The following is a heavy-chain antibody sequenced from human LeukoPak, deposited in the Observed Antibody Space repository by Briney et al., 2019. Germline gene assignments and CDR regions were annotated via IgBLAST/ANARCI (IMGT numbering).Heavy chain of an antibody. V-gene: IGHV1-3*01. CDR3: ARERWHCRVNCYSVYYYALDV. Sequence: GASVKVSCKASGYTFTSYGISWVRQAPGQRLEWLGWINPGNGDTKYSQNFQGRVTVTSDTSAATAYVELNSLTSEDTAVYYCARERWHCRVNCYSVYYYALDVWGQGTTVTVSS. J-gene: IGHJ6*02. D-gene: IGHD2-15*01. CDR1: GYTFTSYG. CDR2: INPGNGDT.